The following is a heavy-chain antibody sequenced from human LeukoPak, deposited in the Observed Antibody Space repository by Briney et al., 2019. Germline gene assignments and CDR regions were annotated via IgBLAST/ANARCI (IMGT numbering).Heavy chain of an antibody. CDR2: IKGDGSEK. J-gene: IGHJ4*02. CDR3: VRDGWDVSAGIVYYFDF. D-gene: IGHD6-19*01. CDR1: GFTLSSYA. Sequence: QSGGSLRLSCAASGFTLSSYAMSWVRQAPGQGLEWVANIKGDGSEKYYADSVKGRFTVSRDNSKRSLYLQMNRLRADDTAVYFCVRDGWDVSAGIVYYFDFWGQGTLVTVSS. V-gene: IGHV3-7*01.